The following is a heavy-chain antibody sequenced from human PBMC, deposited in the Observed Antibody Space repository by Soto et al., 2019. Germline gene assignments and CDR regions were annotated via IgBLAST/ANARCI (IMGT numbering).Heavy chain of an antibody. D-gene: IGHD3-22*01. J-gene: IGHJ4*02. CDR2: INHSGST. CDR3: ARGRTSTYYYDSSGPNKNFDY. V-gene: IGHV4-34*01. Sequence: SETLSLTCAVYGGSFSGYYWSWIRQPPGRGLEWIGEINHSGSTNYNPSLKSRVTISVDTSKNQFSLKLSSVTAADTAVYYCARGRTSTYYYDSSGPNKNFDYWGQGTLVTVSS. CDR1: GGSFSGYY.